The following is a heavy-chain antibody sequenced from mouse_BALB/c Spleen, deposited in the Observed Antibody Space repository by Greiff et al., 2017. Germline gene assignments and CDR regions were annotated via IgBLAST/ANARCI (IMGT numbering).Heavy chain of an antibody. D-gene: IGHD2-2*01. CDR2: IDPENGDT. V-gene: IGHV14-4*02. Sequence: VTLKVSGAELVRSGASVKLSCTASGFNIKDYYMHWVKQRPEQGLEWIGWIDPENGDTEYAPKFQGKATMTADTSSNTAYLQLSSLTSEDTAVYYCMRGYGYDFAYWGQGTLVTVSA. CDR1: GFNIKDYY. CDR3: MRGYGYDFAY. J-gene: IGHJ3*01.